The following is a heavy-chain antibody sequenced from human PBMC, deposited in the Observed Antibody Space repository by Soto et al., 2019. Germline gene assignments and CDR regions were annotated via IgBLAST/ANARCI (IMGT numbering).Heavy chain of an antibody. CDR2: ISGSDDST. Sequence: EVQLLESGGGLVQPGASLRLSCAASGFTFSSYAMNWVRQAPGKGLEWVSVISGSDDSTYYADSVKGRFTISRDNSKNTLDLQMNSLRAEDTAVYYCAKRSSSSTFDYWGQGTLVTVSS. CDR1: GFTFSSYA. D-gene: IGHD6-6*01. CDR3: AKRSSSSTFDY. J-gene: IGHJ4*02. V-gene: IGHV3-23*01.